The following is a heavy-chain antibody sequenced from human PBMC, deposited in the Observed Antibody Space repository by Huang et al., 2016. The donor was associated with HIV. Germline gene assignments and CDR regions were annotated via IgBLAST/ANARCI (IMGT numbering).Heavy chain of an antibody. J-gene: IGHJ5*02. V-gene: IGHV4-34*02. D-gene: IGHD6-13*01. Sequence: QVQLQQWGAGLLKPSETLSLTCAVYGGSLSNYHWTWIRQSPGQGLDWIGDINHGGSVNYNPSLKRRLTMSIDTSKNHFSLNLTSVTAADTAEYFCARHDSSRKGWFRSPFWFHPWGQGTLVTVSS. CDR2: INHGGSV. CDR1: GGSLSNYH. CDR3: ARHDSSRKGWFRSPFWFHP.